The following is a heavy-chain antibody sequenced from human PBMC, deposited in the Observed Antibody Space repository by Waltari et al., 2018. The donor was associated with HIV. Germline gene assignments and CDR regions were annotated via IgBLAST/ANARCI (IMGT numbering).Heavy chain of an antibody. CDR3: ARDRGVNDFWSGFDY. J-gene: IGHJ4*02. CDR1: GYTFTSHY. D-gene: IGHD3-3*01. CDR2: MNPRTGVK. V-gene: IGHV1-46*01. Sequence: VQVVQSGADLKKPGASVKVSCKASGYTFTSHYIHWVRQAPGQGLEWMGVMNPRTGVKNYAQNFEGRITMTRDTSTSTVYMELSSLRSEDTAVYYCARDRGVNDFWSGFDYWGQGTLVTVSS.